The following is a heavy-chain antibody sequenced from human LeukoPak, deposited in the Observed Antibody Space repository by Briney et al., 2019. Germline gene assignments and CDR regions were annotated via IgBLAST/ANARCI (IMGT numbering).Heavy chain of an antibody. CDR1: GFTFSSYS. CDR2: LYRDGST. CDR3: ARDSGDGDYTPDMDL. Sequence: GGSLRLSCAASGFTFSSYSMNWVRQAPGRGLEWVSVLYRDGSTYYADSVKGRFTISRDNSKNTLHLQMNSLRVEDTAVYYCARDSGDGDYTPDMDLWGKGTTVTVSS. D-gene: IGHD2-21*02. V-gene: IGHV3-53*01. J-gene: IGHJ6*03.